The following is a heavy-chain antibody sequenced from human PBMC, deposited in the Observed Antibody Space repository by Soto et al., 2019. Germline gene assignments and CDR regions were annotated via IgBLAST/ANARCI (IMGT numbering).Heavy chain of an antibody. J-gene: IGHJ6*02. CDR3: AREGGYDFNYYYGMDV. Sequence: VGSLKISCNGSGDSFTSYWISWGRQMPWKGLEWMGRIDPSDSYTNYSPSFQGHVTISADKSISTAYLQWGSLKASDTAMYYCAREGGYDFNYYYGMDVWGQGTTVTAP. D-gene: IGHD5-12*01. CDR2: IDPSDSYT. CDR1: GDSFTSYW. V-gene: IGHV5-10-1*01.